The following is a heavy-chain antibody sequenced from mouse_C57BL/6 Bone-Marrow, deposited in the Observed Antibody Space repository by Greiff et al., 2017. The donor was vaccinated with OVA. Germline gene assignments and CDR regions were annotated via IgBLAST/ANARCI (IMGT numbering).Heavy chain of an antibody. J-gene: IGHJ2*01. CDR3: ARGVITTDDY. CDR2: IDPSDSYP. V-gene: IGHV1-50*01. CDR1: GYTFTSYW. D-gene: IGHD1-1*01. Sequence: QVQLQQPGAELVKPGASVKLSCKASGYTFTSYWMQWVKQRPGQGLEWIGEIDPSDSYPNYNQKFKGKATLTVDTSSSTAYMQLSSLTSEDSAVYYCARGVITTDDYWGQGTTLTVSS.